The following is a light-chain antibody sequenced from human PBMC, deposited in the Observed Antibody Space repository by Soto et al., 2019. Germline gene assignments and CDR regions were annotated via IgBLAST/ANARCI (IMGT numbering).Light chain of an antibody. CDR1: QSVSSIF. Sequence: EIVLTQSPGTLYLSPGERATLSCRASQSVSSIFLAWYQQKRGQAPRLLIYGASRRATVIPDRFSGSGSGTDFSLTISRLEPEDFAVYYCQQYESSRTFGQGTKVE. CDR3: QQYESSRT. J-gene: IGKJ1*01. V-gene: IGKV3-20*01. CDR2: GAS.